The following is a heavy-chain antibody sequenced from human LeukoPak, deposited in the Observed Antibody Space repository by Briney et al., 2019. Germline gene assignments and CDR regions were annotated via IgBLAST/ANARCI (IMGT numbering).Heavy chain of an antibody. CDR2: MSNSGST. V-gene: IGHV4-61*01. Sequence: MSSETLSLTCTVSGGSISSSSYYWSWIRQPPGKGLEWVGYMSNSGSTIYNPSLKSRVTISVDTSKNQFSLKLSSVTAADTAVYYCARDGGRVRGAPGDGLNIWGQGTMVTVSS. CDR1: GGSISSSSYY. CDR3: ARDGGRVRGAPGDGLNI. D-gene: IGHD3-10*01. J-gene: IGHJ3*02.